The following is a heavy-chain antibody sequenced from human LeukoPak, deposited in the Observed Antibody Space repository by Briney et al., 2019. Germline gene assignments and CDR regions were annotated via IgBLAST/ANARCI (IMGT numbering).Heavy chain of an antibody. CDR2: IYASGST. D-gene: IGHD3-3*01. CDR3: ARGVNVLRFLEWLPLDYYYGMDV. V-gene: IGHV4-4*07. Sequence: SETLSLTCTVSGGSISSYYWSWIRQPAGKGLEWIGRIYASGSTNYNPSLKSRVTISVDTSKNQFSLKLSSVTAADTAVYYCARGVNVLRFLEWLPLDYYYGMDVWGQGTTVTVSS. J-gene: IGHJ6*02. CDR1: GGSISSYY.